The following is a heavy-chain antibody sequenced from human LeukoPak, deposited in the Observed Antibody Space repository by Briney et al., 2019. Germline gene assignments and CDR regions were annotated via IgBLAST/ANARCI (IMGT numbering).Heavy chain of an antibody. CDR3: AQSTRGYSYGYGRGAYYFDY. Sequence: PSETLSLTCTVSGGSISSSSYYWGWIRQPPGKGLEWIGSIYYSGSTYYNPSLKSRVTISVDTSKNQFSLKLSSVTAADTAVYYCAQSTRGYSYGYGRGAYYFDYWGQGTLVTVSS. CDR2: IYYSGST. D-gene: IGHD5-18*01. J-gene: IGHJ4*02. V-gene: IGHV4-39*07. CDR1: GGSISSSSYY.